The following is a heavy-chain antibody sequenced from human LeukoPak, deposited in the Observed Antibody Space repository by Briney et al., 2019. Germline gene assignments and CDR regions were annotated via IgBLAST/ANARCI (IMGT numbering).Heavy chain of an antibody. CDR3: ARDRIVATTYYYYYGMDV. CDR1: GGSFSGYY. Sequence: SETLSLTCAVYGGSFSGYYWRWIRQPPGKGLEWIGEINHSGSTNYNPSLKSRVTITVDTYKNQFSLKLSSVTAADTAVYYCARDRIVATTYYYYYGMDVWGKGTTVTVSS. D-gene: IGHD5-12*01. CDR2: INHSGST. J-gene: IGHJ6*04. V-gene: IGHV4-34*01.